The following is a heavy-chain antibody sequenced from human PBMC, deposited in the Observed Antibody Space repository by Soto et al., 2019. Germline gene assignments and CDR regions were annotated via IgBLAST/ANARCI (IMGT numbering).Heavy chain of an antibody. CDR1: GFTFGDYA. CDR3: TSSGYYRFYYYYGMDV. Sequence: GVSLRLSFTASGFTFGDYAMSWFRQAPGKGLEWVGFIRSKAYGGTTEYAASVKGRFTISRDDSKSIAYLQMNSLKTEDTAVYYCTSSGYYRFYYYYGMDVWGQGTTVTVSS. V-gene: IGHV3-49*03. J-gene: IGHJ6*02. D-gene: IGHD3-22*01. CDR2: IRSKAYGGTT.